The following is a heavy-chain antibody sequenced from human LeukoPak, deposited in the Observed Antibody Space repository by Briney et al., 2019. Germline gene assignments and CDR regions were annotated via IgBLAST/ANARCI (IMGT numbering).Heavy chain of an antibody. V-gene: IGHV4-39*01. CDR3: AKSGGSGLIDY. J-gene: IGHJ4*02. Sequence: PSETLSLTCTVSGGSISTSNYYWGWVRQHPGKGLEWIGNIHSSGNTYYNASLKSRVTIYIDTSKNQFSLNLSSVTAADTAVYYCAKSGGSGLIDYWGQGTLVTVSS. CDR2: IHSSGNT. CDR1: GGSISTSNYY. D-gene: IGHD1-26*01.